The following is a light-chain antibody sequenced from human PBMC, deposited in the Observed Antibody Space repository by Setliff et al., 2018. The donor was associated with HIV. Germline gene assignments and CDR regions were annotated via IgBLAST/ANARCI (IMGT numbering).Light chain of an antibody. CDR1: SRDIGTYDF. CDR2: DVS. Sequence: QSVLTQPASISGSPGQSITISCAGTSRDIGTYDFVSWYQQHPGKAPKLLIYDVSDRPSGVSDRFSGSKSGNTASLTISGLQTEDEADYYCSSYTKTSTLLFGTGTRSPS. V-gene: IGLV2-14*03. J-gene: IGLJ1*01. CDR3: SSYTKTSTLL.